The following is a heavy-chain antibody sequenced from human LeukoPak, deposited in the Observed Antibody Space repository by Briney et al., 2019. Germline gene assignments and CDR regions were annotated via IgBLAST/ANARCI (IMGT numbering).Heavy chain of an antibody. D-gene: IGHD1-1*01. CDR3: ARDLHWNQLGL. J-gene: IGHJ4*02. V-gene: IGHV3-74*01. Sequence: GSLRLSGAASGFTFSSYWMFCVRHAPGKGLVWVSRINIDGSDITYAGSVKGRFTISRDNAKNTLYLQMNSLRAEDTAVYFCARDLHWNQLGLWGQGTLVTVSS. CDR2: INIDGSDI. CDR1: GFTFSSYW.